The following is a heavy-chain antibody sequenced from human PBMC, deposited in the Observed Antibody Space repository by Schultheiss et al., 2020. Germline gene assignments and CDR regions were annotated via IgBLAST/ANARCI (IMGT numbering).Heavy chain of an antibody. CDR1: GFTFDDYA. D-gene: IGHD4-17*01. CDR2: ISWHSGSL. J-gene: IGHJ5*02. CDR3: AKDMYEDYGDYGLDP. Sequence: GGSLRLSCAASGFTFDDYAMHWVRQAPGKGLEWVSGISWHSGSLGYADSVKGRFTISRDNAKNSFYLQMNNLRVEDTALYYCAKDMYEDYGDYGLDPWGQGTLVTVSS. V-gene: IGHV3-9*01.